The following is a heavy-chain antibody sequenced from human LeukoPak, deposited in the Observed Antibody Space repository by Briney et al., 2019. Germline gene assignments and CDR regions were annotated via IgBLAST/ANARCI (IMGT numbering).Heavy chain of an antibody. CDR2: IVPIFGTA. J-gene: IGHJ4*02. D-gene: IGHD6-13*01. V-gene: IGHV1-69*05. CDR1: GGTFSSYA. Sequence: SVKVSCKASGGTFSSYAISWVRQAPGQGLEWMGGIVPIFGTANYAQKFQGRVTITTDESTSTAYMELSSLRSEDTAVYYCARSPGYSSSWYYLAYWGQGTLVTVSS. CDR3: ARSPGYSSSWYYLAY.